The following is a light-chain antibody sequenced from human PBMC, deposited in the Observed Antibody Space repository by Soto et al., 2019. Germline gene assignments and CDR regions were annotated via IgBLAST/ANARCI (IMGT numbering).Light chain of an antibody. CDR2: EVT. J-gene: IGLJ1*01. CDR1: SSDIGSHTL. Sequence: QSALTQPASVSGSPGQSITISCTGTSSDIGSHTLVSWYQQHPGKAPKLIIYEVTNRPSGVSNRFAGSKSGNTASLTISGLQAEDEADYYCSSYTSSSTLYVFGTGTKVTVL. CDR3: SSYTSSSTLYV. V-gene: IGLV2-14*02.